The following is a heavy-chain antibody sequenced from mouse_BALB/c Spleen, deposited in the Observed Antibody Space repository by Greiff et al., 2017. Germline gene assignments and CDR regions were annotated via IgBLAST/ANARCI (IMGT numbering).Heavy chain of an antibody. CDR2: ISYDGSN. CDR3: ASYYYGSSYAY. D-gene: IGHD1-1*01. J-gene: IGHJ3*01. Sequence: ESGPGLVTPSQSLSLTCSVTGYSITSGYYWNWIRQFPGNKLEWMGYISYDGSNNYNPSLKNRISITRDTSKNQFFLKLNSVTTEDTATYYCASYYYGSSYAYWGQGTLVTVSA. V-gene: IGHV3-6*02. CDR1: GYSITSGYY.